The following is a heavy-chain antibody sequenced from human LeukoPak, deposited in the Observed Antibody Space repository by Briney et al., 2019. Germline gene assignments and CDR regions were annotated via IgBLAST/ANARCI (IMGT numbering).Heavy chain of an antibody. CDR1: GFTFSRYW. V-gene: IGHV3-7*04. J-gene: IGHJ4*02. CDR2: IKQDGSEK. Sequence: PGGSLRLSCAASGFTFSRYWMNWVRQAPGKGLEWVANIKQDGSEKYYVDSVKGRFTISRDNAKNSLYLQLNSLGAEDTAAYYCAGGSGWLIDSWGQGTLVTVSS. D-gene: IGHD6-19*01. CDR3: AGGSGWLIDS.